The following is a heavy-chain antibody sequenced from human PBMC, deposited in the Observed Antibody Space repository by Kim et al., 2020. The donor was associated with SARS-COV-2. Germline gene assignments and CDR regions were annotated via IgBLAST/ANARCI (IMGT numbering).Heavy chain of an antibody. CDR1: GGSISSGGYS. Sequence: SETLSLTCAVSGGSISSGGYSWSWIRQPPGKGLEWIGYIYHSGSTYYNPSLKSRVTISVDRSKNQFSLKLSSVTAADTAVYYCARADYYDSSYPFFDPWGQGTLVTVSS. CDR2: IYHSGST. V-gene: IGHV4-30-2*01. J-gene: IGHJ5*02. CDR3: ARADYYDSSYPFFDP. D-gene: IGHD3-22*01.